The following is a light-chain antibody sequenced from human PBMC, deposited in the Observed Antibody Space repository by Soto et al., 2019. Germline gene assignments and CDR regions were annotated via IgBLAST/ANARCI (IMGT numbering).Light chain of an antibody. V-gene: IGLV1-47*01. Sequence: QSVLTQAPSASGTPGQRVTISCSGSSSNIGSNFIYWYQQLPGTAPKLLIYRNNERPSGVPDRFSGSKSGTSASLAISGLRSEDEADYHCAASDDILSGVVFGGGTKVTVL. CDR3: AASDDILSGVV. CDR1: SSNIGSNF. CDR2: RNN. J-gene: IGLJ2*01.